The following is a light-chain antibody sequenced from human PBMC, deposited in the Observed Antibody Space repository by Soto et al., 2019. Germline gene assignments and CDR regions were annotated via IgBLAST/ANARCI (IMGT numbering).Light chain of an antibody. CDR2: EVS. Sequence: QPVLTQPASVSGSHLQSSSLSCTGTPSDVGTYNFVSWYQQYPGKAPKLMIYEVSKRPSGVSNRFSGSKSANTASLTISGLQAEDEADYYCCSYAGSYSFDVFGTGTKVTXL. V-gene: IGLV2-23*02. CDR1: PSDVGTYNF. CDR3: CSYAGSYSFDV. J-gene: IGLJ1*01.